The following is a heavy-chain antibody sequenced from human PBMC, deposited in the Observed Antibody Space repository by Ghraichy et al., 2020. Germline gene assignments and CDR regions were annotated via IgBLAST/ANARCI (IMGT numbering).Heavy chain of an antibody. Sequence: ASVKVSCKASGYTFTNYGVNWVRQAPGQGLEWMGWISGHNGNTHFAQKLQGRVTMTTDTSTSTAYMELRSLRSDDTAVYYCARTTQDCTSGVCYDYWGQGTLVTVSS. V-gene: IGHV1-18*04. CDR2: ISGHNGNT. CDR1: GYTFTNYG. J-gene: IGHJ4*02. CDR3: ARTTQDCTSGVCYDY. D-gene: IGHD2-8*01.